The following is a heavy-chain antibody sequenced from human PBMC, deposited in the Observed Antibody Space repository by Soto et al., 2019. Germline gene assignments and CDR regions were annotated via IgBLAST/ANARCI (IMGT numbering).Heavy chain of an antibody. CDR2: IYASGRT. CDR1: GVSITPYF. V-gene: IGHV4-4*07. D-gene: IGHD3-3*02. J-gene: IGHJ2*01. Sequence: QVQLQESGPGLVKPSETLSLTCTVSGVSITPYFWSWIRQPAGEAPEWLGHIYASGRTTYNPSLKSRVTMFVSQTQVSLRLTSVTAADTAVYYCARHFYVDPSLYHYYFDLWGRGALVTVSS. CDR3: ARHFYVDPSLYHYYFDL.